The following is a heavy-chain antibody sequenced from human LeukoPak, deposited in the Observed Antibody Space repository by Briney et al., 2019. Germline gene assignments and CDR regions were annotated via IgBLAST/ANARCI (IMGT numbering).Heavy chain of an antibody. V-gene: IGHV3-48*01. CDR3: AKGSPGIAAAGTGGFDY. CDR2: ITSSSSTI. D-gene: IGHD6-13*01. J-gene: IGHJ4*02. CDR1: GFTFSSYS. Sequence: GGSLRLSCAASGFTFSSYSMNWVRQAPGKGLEWVSYITSSSSTIYSADSVKGRFTISRDNAKNSLYLQMNSLRAEDTAVYYCAKGSPGIAAAGTGGFDYWGQGTLVTVSS.